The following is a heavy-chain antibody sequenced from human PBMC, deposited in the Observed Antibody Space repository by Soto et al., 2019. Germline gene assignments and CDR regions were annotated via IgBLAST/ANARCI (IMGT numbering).Heavy chain of an antibody. D-gene: IGHD1-26*01. Sequence: QVQLQQWGAGLLKPSETLSLTCAVYGGSFSAYYWTWIRQPPGKGLEWIGEINHSGSTSYNPSLKSRVTISVDTSKNQFSLKLSSVTAADTAVYYCSRGGGGSYSSGDYWGQGTLVTVSS. CDR2: INHSGST. J-gene: IGHJ4*02. CDR3: SRGGGGSYSSGDY. CDR1: GGSFSAYY. V-gene: IGHV4-34*01.